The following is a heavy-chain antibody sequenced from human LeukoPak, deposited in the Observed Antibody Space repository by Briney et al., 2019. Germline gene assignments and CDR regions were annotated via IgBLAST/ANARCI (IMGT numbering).Heavy chain of an antibody. CDR1: GFTFSSYS. J-gene: IGHJ1*01. CDR2: ISDSSSSSITI. Sequence: GGSLRLSCAASGFTFSSYSMNWVRQAPGKGLEGVSYISDSSSSSITIYYADSVKGRFTISRDNAENSLYLQMNSLRAEDTAIYYCARGRGGKFGEYIQHWGQGTLVTVSS. V-gene: IGHV3-48*01. D-gene: IGHD4-23*01. CDR3: ARGRGGKFGEYIQH.